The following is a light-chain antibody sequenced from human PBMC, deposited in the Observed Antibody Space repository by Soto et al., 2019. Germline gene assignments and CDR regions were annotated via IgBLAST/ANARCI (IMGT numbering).Light chain of an antibody. Sequence: DIVLTQSPASLSLPPGERATLSCRASQSVSSSFLAWYQQKPGQAPRLLIYGASRWATGIADRLTGSGSGTDFTLTISRLAPGDIAAYRCQQYDPSLTFGLGTKVEIK. CDR1: QSVSSSF. V-gene: IGKV3-20*01. CDR3: QQYDPSLT. CDR2: GAS. J-gene: IGKJ1*01.